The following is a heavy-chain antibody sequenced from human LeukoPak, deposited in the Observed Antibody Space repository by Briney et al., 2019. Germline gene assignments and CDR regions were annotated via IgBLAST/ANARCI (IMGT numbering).Heavy chain of an antibody. CDR1: GGSISSYY. CDR2: IYYSGST. Sequence: SETLSLTCTVSGGSISSYYWSWIRQPPGKGLEWIGYIYYSGSTNYNPSLKSRVTISVDTSKNQFSLKLSSVTAADTAVYYCARYQDDSSGYYFFDYWGQGTLVTVCS. V-gene: IGHV4-59*08. CDR3: ARYQDDSSGYYFFDY. D-gene: IGHD3-22*01. J-gene: IGHJ4*02.